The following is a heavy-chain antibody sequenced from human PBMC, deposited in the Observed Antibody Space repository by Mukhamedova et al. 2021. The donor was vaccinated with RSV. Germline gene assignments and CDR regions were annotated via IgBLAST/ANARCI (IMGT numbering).Heavy chain of an antibody. J-gene: IGHJ6*02. CDR3: ARFGLGADDYGMDV. CDR1: SGHT. D-gene: IGHD1-26*01. Sequence: SGHTMAWVRQAPGTGLEWVASSSSTGEYIHYAGSVKGRFTISRDSAGNSLFLQMNSLRAEDTALYYCARFGLGADDYGMDVWGQ. V-gene: IGHV3-21*01. CDR2: SSSTGEYI.